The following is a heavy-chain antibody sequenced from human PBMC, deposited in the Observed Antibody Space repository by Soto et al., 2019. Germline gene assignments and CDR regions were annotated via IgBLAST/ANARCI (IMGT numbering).Heavy chain of an antibody. V-gene: IGHV3-23*01. D-gene: IGHD6-13*01. CDR2: VSGSGGTT. CDR1: GFTFSSYA. Sequence: GGSLRLSCAASGFTFSSYAMSWVRQAPGKGLEWVSAVSGSGGTTYYADSVKGRFTVSRDNPKTTVYLQLNSLRAEDTAVYYCAKSVAAAGYYYYYGMDVWGRGTTVTVSS. CDR3: AKSVAAAGYYYYYGMDV. J-gene: IGHJ6*02.